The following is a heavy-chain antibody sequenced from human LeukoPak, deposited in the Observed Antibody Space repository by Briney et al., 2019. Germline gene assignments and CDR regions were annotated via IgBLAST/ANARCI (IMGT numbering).Heavy chain of an antibody. D-gene: IGHD2-15*01. CDR3: TTDLLWYPGY. CDR2: IKQDGSEK. CDR1: GFTFSSYW. Sequence: GWSLRLSCAASGFTFSSYWMSWVRQAPGKGLEWVANIKQDGSEKYYVDSVKGRFTISRDNAKNSLYLQMNSLKTEDTAVYYCTTDLLWYPGYWGQGTLVTVSS. V-gene: IGHV3-7*03. J-gene: IGHJ4*02.